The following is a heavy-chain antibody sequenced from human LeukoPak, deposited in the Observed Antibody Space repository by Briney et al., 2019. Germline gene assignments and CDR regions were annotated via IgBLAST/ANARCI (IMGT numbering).Heavy chain of an antibody. CDR1: GFTFSSSA. V-gene: IGHV3-23*01. D-gene: IGHD6-6*01. CDR3: ARDLGIAARPADY. Sequence: GGSLRLSCAASGFTFSSSAMSWVRQAPGKGLEWVSGISGSGGSTYYADSVKGRFTISRDNAKNSLYLQMNSLRAEDTAVYYCARDLGIAARPADYWGQGTLVTVSS. CDR2: ISGSGGST. J-gene: IGHJ4*02.